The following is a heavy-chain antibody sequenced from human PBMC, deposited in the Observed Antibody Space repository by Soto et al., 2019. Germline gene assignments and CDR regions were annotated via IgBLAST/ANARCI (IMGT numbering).Heavy chain of an antibody. V-gene: IGHV3-49*03. Sequence: GGSLILSCPASGFTFSDYCMSWFRTAPGKGLEWVGFIRSKAYGGTTEYAASVKGRFTISRDDSKSIAYLQMNSLKTEDTAVYYYTPPAPTTSQHYYYYYGMDVWGQGTTVTVSS. CDR2: IRSKAYGGTT. CDR1: GFTFSDYC. J-gene: IGHJ6*02. D-gene: IGHD2-2*01. CDR3: TPPAPTTSQHYYYYYGMDV.